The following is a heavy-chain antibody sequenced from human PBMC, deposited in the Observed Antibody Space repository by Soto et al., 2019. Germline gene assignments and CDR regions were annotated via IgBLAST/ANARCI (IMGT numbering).Heavy chain of an antibody. D-gene: IGHD3-9*01. V-gene: IGHV2-26*01. CDR1: GFSLSNARMG. CDR3: ARIALRYFDWLPYYWYFDL. Sequence: QVTLKESGPVLVKPTETLTLTCTVSGFSLSNARMGVSWIRQPPGKSLEWLAHIFSNDEKSYSTSLKSRLTISKDTSKSQVVLTMTNMDPVDTATYYCARIALRYFDWLPYYWYFDLWGRGTLVTVSS. CDR2: IFSNDEK. J-gene: IGHJ2*01.